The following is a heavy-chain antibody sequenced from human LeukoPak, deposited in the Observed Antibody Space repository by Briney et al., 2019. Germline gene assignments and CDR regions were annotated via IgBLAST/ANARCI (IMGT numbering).Heavy chain of an antibody. CDR3: ARGHYGDYVPFDY. Sequence: GGSLRLSCAASGFTFSSYSMNWVRQAPGKGLEWVSYISSSSTIYFADSVKGRFTISRDTAKNSLYLQMNSLRAEDTAVYYCARGHYGDYVPFDYWGQGTLVTVSS. CDR2: ISSSSTI. D-gene: IGHD4-17*01. V-gene: IGHV3-48*01. CDR1: GFTFSSYS. J-gene: IGHJ4*02.